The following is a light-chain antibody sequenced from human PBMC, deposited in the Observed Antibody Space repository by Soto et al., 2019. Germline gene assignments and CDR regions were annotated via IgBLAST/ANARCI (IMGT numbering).Light chain of an antibody. Sequence: EIVLTQSPGTLYLSSGERATLSCRASQSVTSNSLAWYQQRPGQAPRLLIYGTSTRATGIPDRFRGSGSGTDFTLIISRLEPEDFAMYYCQQYGTSPCTFGQGTRLEIK. CDR2: GTS. CDR3: QQYGTSPCT. CDR1: QSVTSNS. J-gene: IGKJ2*02. V-gene: IGKV3-20*01.